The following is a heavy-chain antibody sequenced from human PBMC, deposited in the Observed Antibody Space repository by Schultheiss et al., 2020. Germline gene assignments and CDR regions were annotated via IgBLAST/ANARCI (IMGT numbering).Heavy chain of an antibody. CDR3: ASYLTDGGYYYGMDV. J-gene: IGHJ6*04. D-gene: IGHD2-8*02. CDR2: IYYSGST. V-gene: IGHV4-39*07. CDR1: GGSISSSSYY. Sequence: SETLSLTCTVSGGSISSSSYYWGWIRQPPGKGLEWIGSIYYSGSTYYNPSLKSRVTISVDTSKNQFSLKLSSVTAADTAVYYCASYLTDGGYYYGMDVWGKGTTVNVYS.